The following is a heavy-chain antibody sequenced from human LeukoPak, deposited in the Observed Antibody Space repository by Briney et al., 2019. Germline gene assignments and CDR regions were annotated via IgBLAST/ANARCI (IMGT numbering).Heavy chain of an antibody. CDR1: GYKFTNYW. V-gene: IGHV5-51*01. D-gene: IGHD3-16*01. Sequence: GESLKISCKASGYKFTNYWTGWVRQMPGKGLEWMTIIYPGDSETRYSPSFQGQVTISADKSIGTTYLQWSSLKASDTAIYYCARALRTGQGDYVPVLWGQGTLVTVSS. CDR3: ARALRTGQGDYVPVL. J-gene: IGHJ4*02. CDR2: IYPGDSET.